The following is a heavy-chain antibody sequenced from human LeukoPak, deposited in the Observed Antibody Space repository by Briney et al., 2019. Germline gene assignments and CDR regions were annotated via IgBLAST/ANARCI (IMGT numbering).Heavy chain of an antibody. CDR3: AKDQEGRGYPPSFDF. V-gene: IGHV3-23*01. CDR2: IRGNSGMR. D-gene: IGHD2-15*01. Sequence: PGGSLRLSCTSSGFSFSDYAMNWVRQAPGKALEWVSCIRGNSGMRFYSDSVRGRFTISRDNSKNTVYLQMDSLRVDDTAVYFRAKDQEGRGYPPSFDFWGQGTLVTVSS. J-gene: IGHJ4*02. CDR1: GFSFSDYA.